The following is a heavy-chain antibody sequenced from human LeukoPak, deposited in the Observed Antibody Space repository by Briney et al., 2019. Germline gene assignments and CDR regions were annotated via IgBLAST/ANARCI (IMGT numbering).Heavy chain of an antibody. V-gene: IGHV4-61*02. D-gene: IGHD5-12*01. Sequence: PSETLSLTCTVSGGSISSGSYYWSWIRQPAGKGLEWIGRVYTSGSTNYNPSLKSRVTISVDTSKNQFSLKLSSVTAADTAVYYCAREATSSLGCFYFDYWGQGTLVTVSS. J-gene: IGHJ4*02. CDR2: VYTSGST. CDR1: GGSISSGSYY. CDR3: AREATSSLGCFYFDY.